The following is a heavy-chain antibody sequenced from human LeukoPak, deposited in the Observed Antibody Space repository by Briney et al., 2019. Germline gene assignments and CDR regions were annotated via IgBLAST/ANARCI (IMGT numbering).Heavy chain of an antibody. Sequence: GGSLRLSCAASGFTFSSYAMSWVRQTPGKGLEWVSVISAGGSTTYYADSVKGRFTISRDNAKNTLFLQMSSLRAEDTAVYYCAKNSGSGWRYYFDYWGQGTLVTVSS. V-gene: IGHV3-23*01. J-gene: IGHJ4*02. CDR3: AKNSGSGWRYYFDY. D-gene: IGHD6-19*01. CDR2: ISAGGSTT. CDR1: GFTFSSYA.